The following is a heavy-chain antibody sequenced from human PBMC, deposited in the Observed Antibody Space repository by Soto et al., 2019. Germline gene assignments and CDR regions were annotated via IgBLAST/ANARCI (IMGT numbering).Heavy chain of an antibody. D-gene: IGHD3-10*01. V-gene: IGHV3-53*01. CDR3: ARDTVNPAMIGGQYKFYYYGMDV. Sequence: VGAVRLSCAASGFTVRTNYMSCGRQAPGKALEWVAVFYMRVTTYYADSVKGRFTISVDSSNNTVHLQMNSLRAEDTAIYYCARDTVNPAMIGGQYKFYYYGMDVWGQGTSVTVSS. CDR1: GFTVRTNY. J-gene: IGHJ6*02. CDR2: FYMRVTT.